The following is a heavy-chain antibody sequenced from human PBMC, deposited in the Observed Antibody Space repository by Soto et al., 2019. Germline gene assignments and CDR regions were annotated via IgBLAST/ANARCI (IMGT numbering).Heavy chain of an antibody. V-gene: IGHV1-58*02. J-gene: IGHJ4*02. CDR2: IVVGSGNT. CDR3: AAETTVTATPYFDY. D-gene: IGHD4-17*01. CDR1: GYTFTSYG. Sequence: SVKVSCKASGYTFTSYGISWVRQAPGQRLEWIGWIVVGSGNTNYAQKFQERVTITRDMSTSTAYMELSSLRSEDTAVYYCAAETTVTATPYFDYWGQGTLVTVSS.